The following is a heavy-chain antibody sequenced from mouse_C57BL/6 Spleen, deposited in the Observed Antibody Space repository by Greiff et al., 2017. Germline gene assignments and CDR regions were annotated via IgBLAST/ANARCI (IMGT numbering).Heavy chain of an antibody. CDR1: GYTFTSYW. J-gene: IGHJ3*01. CDR2: IDPSDSYT. CDR3: AKGFAW. Sequence: QVQLQQPGAELVKPGASVKLSCKASGYTFTSYWMQWVKQRPGQGLEWIGEIDPSDSYTNYNQKVKGKATLTLDTSSSTAYMQRCSLTSEYSAVYYGAKGFAWWGQGTLVTGSA. V-gene: IGHV1-50*01.